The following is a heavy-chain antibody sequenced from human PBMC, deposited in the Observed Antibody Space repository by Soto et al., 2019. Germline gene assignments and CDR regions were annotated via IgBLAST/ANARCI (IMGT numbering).Heavy chain of an antibody. Sequence: TLSLTCTVSGGSISSGGYYWSWIRQHPGKGLEWIGYIYYSGSTYYNPSLKSRVTISVDTSKNQFSLKLSSVTAADTAVYYCARDRECSGGNCYNYFDYWGQGTLVTVYS. CDR3: ARDRECSGGNCYNYFDY. CDR2: IYYSGST. CDR1: GGSISSGGYY. D-gene: IGHD2-15*01. V-gene: IGHV4-31*03. J-gene: IGHJ4*02.